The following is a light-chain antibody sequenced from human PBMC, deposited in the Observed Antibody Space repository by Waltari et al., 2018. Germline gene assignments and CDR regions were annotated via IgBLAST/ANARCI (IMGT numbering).Light chain of an antibody. CDR1: QSVLHSSNNKNY. V-gene: IGKV4-1*01. Sequence: DIVMTQSPDSLAVSLGERATINCKSRQSVLHSSNNKNYLAWYQQKAGQPPKLLIYWASTRESRVPDRFSGSGSETDFTLTISSLQAEDVGVYYCQQYYTTPPTFGGGTKVEIK. J-gene: IGKJ4*01. CDR2: WAS. CDR3: QQYYTTPPT.